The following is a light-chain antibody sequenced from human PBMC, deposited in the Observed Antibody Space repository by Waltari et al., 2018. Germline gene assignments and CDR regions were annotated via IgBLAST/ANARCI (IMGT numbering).Light chain of an antibody. CDR3: QQYNNWPLT. CDR2: GAF. Sequence: EIVMTQSPATLSVSPGERATLSCRASQSVTINLAWYQQKPGQATRLLIYGAFTRSTGIPARFSGSESGTEFTLTISSLQSEDFAVYYCQQYNNWPLTFGGGTKVEIK. J-gene: IGKJ4*01. CDR1: QSVTIN. V-gene: IGKV3-15*01.